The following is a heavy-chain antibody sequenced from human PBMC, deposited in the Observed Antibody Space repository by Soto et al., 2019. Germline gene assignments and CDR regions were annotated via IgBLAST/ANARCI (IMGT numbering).Heavy chain of an antibody. CDR1: GGSISSYY. CDR2: IYYSGST. J-gene: IGHJ6*02. CDR3: ARGLKRGAARFSSHYYVKDV. D-gene: IGHD6-6*01. V-gene: IGHV4-59*12. Sequence: SETLSLTCTVSGGSISSYYWSWIRQPPGKGLEWIGYIYYSGSTNYNPSLKSRATISVDTSKNQFSLKLSSVTAADTAVYYCARGLKRGAARFSSHYYVKDVWGQGTTVTVSS.